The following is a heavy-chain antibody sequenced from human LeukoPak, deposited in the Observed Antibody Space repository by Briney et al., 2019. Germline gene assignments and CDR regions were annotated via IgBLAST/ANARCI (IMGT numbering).Heavy chain of an antibody. V-gene: IGHV3-53*01. CDR2: IYRGGST. D-gene: IGHD2-2*01. CDR1: GFTFSSNY. CDR3: ARDNSDQRVPGTQPYYYTYSIDV. J-gene: IGHJ6*04. Sequence: GGSLRLSCAASGFTFSSNYRSWVRQAPGKGLGWVSVIYRGGSTNYADSLKGRFTISGDNSKNRPYRNWNCMRREDRSVYYFARDNSDQRVPGTQPYYYTYSIDVWGKRTTLTLSS.